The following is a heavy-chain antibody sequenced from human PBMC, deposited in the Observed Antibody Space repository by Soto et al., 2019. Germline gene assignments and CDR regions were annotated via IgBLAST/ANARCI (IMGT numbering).Heavy chain of an antibody. CDR1: GFTFSSYG. CDR2: ISYDGSNK. CDR3: AKDLYDYVWGSHFDY. D-gene: IGHD3-16*01. J-gene: IGHJ4*02. Sequence: QVQLVESGGGVVQPGRSLRLSCAASGFTFSSYGMHWVRQAPGKGLEWVAVISYDGSNKYYADSVKGRFTISRDNSKNTLYLQMNSLRAEDTAVYDCAKDLYDYVWGSHFDYWGQGTLVTVSS. V-gene: IGHV3-30*18.